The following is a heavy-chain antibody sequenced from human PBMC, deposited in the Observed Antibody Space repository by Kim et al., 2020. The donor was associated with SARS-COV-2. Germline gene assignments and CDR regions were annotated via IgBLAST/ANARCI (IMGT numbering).Heavy chain of an antibody. V-gene: IGHV7-4-1*02. J-gene: IGHJ5*02. CDR1: GYTFTSYA. D-gene: IGHD3-3*01. CDR3: ARDVAIFGVVRAWFDP. Sequence: ASVQVSCKASGYTFTSYAMNWVRQAPGQGLEWMGWINTNTGNPTYAQGFTGRFVFSLDTSVSTAYLQISSLKAEDTAVYYCARDVAIFGVVRAWFDPWGQGTLVTVSS. CDR2: INTNTGNP.